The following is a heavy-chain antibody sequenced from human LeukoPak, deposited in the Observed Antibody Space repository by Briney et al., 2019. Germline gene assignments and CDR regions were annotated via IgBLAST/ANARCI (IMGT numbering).Heavy chain of an antibody. CDR1: GGSLSRYI. CDR3: AGGRKTGDRMFDS. Sequence: PSETLSHTCTVSGGSLSRYIWCWIRQPPGKGVEWFGDIYYSGSTNYKPSLKSRVTISVDTSKNQLSLKLSSVTATDTAVYYWAGGRKTGDRMFDSWGPGDLGTASS. CDR2: IYYSGST. D-gene: IGHD7-27*01. V-gene: IGHV4-59*01. J-gene: IGHJ4*03.